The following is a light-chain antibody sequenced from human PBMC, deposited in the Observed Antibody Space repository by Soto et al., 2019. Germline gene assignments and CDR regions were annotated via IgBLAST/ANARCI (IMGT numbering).Light chain of an antibody. V-gene: IGKV3-20*01. J-gene: IGKJ1*01. CDR2: GSS. Sequence: EIVLTQSPGTLSLSPGERATLSCRASQSASGSYLAWYQQKPRQAPRLLIYGSSSRATGIPDRFIGSGFGTDFTLTISRLEPEDFAVYYCQQYGSSPRSWTFGQGTKVEI. CDR1: QSASGSY. CDR3: QQYGSSPRSWT.